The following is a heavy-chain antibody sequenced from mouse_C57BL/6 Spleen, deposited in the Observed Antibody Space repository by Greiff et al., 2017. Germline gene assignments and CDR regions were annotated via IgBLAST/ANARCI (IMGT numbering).Heavy chain of an antibody. CDR2: INPNNGGT. V-gene: IGHV1-26*01. CDR3: AGSNYVGYYFDY. CDR1: GYTFTDYY. Sequence: EVQLQQSGPELVKPGASVKISCKASGYTFTDYYMNWVKQSHGKSLEWIGDINPNNGGTSYNQKFKGKATLTVDKSSSTAYMELRSLTSEDSAVYYCAGSNYVGYYFDYWGQGTTLTVSS. J-gene: IGHJ2*01. D-gene: IGHD2-5*01.